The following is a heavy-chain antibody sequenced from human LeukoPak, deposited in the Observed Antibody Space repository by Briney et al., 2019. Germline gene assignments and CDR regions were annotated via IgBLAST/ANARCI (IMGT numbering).Heavy chain of an antibody. D-gene: IGHD1-26*01. Sequence: GGSLRLSCSASGFTFSSYSMHWVRQAPGKGLEWVTVISYDGSHTYYADSVKGRFTISRDSSKNTLYLQLNSLRDEDTAVYFCARDTSPSYYFMDVWGRGTTVTVSS. CDR3: ARDTSPSYYFMDV. J-gene: IGHJ6*03. CDR1: GFTFSSYS. V-gene: IGHV3-30*04. CDR2: ISYDGSHT.